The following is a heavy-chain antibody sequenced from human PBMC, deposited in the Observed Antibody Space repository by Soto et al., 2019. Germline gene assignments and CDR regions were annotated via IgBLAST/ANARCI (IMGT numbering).Heavy chain of an antibody. CDR1: GFTFSSYA. J-gene: IGHJ3*02. Sequence: GGSLRLSCAASGFTFSSYAMSWVRQAPGKGLEWVSAISGSGGSTYYADSVKGRFTISRDNSKNTLYLQMNSLRAEDTAVYYCAKDLKITMVRGVRAEDAFDIWGQGTMVTVSS. CDR2: ISGSGGST. V-gene: IGHV3-23*01. CDR3: AKDLKITMVRGVRAEDAFDI. D-gene: IGHD3-10*01.